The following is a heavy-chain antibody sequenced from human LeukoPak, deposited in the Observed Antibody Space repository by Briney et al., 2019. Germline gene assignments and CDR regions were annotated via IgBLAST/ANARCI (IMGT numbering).Heavy chain of an antibody. Sequence: GGSLRLSCAASGFTFSSNGMHWVRQAPGKGLEYVSGISSNGGSTYYGDSVKGRFTISRDNSKNTLYLQMGSLRGEDMAVYYCARDMYYGSGRHSPWFDPWGQGTLVTVSS. CDR2: ISSNGGST. CDR1: GFTFSSNG. CDR3: ARDMYYGSGRHSPWFDP. J-gene: IGHJ5*02. V-gene: IGHV3-64*02. D-gene: IGHD3-10*01.